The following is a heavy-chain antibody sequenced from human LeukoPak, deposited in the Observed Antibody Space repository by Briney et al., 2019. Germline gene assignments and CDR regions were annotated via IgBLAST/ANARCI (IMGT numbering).Heavy chain of an antibody. CDR2: IYHSGST. CDR3: ASLEVVVTAIHSWYFDL. Sequence: PSGTLSLTCAVSGGSISSSNWWSWVRQPPGKGLEWIGEIYHSGSTNYNPSLKSRVTISVDKSKNQFSLKLSSVTAADTAVYYCASLEVVVTAIHSWYFDLWGRGTLVTVSS. CDR1: GGSISSSNW. J-gene: IGHJ2*01. V-gene: IGHV4-4*02. D-gene: IGHD2-21*02.